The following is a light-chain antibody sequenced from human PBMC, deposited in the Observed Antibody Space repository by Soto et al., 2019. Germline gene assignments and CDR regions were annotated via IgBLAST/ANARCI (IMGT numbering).Light chain of an antibody. V-gene: IGKV1-12*01. CDR3: QQAHSFPT. CDR1: QGISSY. Sequence: EIQMTQSPSSVSTSVGDRVTITCRAGQGISSYLAWYQQKPGEAPKLLIYAASSLQSGVPSRFSGSGSGADFTLTISSLQPEDSATYYCQQAHSFPTFGQGTKVDI. J-gene: IGKJ1*01. CDR2: AAS.